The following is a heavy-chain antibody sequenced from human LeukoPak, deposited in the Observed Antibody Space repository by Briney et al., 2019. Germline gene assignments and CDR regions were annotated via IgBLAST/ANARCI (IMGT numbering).Heavy chain of an antibody. CDR2: ISSSGSTI. Sequence: GGSLRLSCAASGFTFSDYYMSWIRQAPGNGLEWVFYISSSGSTIYYADSVKGRFTISRDNAKTSLYLQMNSLRAEDTAVYYCARDGIGRHYDFRENRPKKSYYYYGMDVWGQGTTVTVSS. V-gene: IGHV3-11*01. CDR3: ARDGIGRHYDFRENRPKKSYYYYGMDV. D-gene: IGHD3-3*01. J-gene: IGHJ6*02. CDR1: GFTFSDYY.